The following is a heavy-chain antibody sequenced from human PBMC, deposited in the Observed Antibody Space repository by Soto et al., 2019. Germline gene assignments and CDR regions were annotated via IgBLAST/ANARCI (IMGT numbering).Heavy chain of an antibody. V-gene: IGHV6-1*01. J-gene: IGHJ4*02. CDR1: GGSFSSNSAA. Sequence: SQTLSLTCAISGGSFSSNSAAWNWIRQSPSRGLEWLGRTYHRSKWYYDYAVSVKSRITISPDTSKNQFSLHLTSMTAEDTAVYYCARDGNWRLDYWGQGALVTVSS. CDR3: ARDGNWRLDY. CDR2: TYHRSKWYY. D-gene: IGHD1-1*01.